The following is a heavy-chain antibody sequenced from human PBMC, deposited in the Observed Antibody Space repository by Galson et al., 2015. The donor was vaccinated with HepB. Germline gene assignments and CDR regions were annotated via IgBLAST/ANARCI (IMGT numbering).Heavy chain of an antibody. J-gene: IGHJ4*02. V-gene: IGHV3-64D*06. D-gene: IGHD2-2*01. Sequence: SLRLSCAASGFTFSSYAMHWVRQAPGKGLEYVSAISSNGGSTYYADSVKGRFTISRDNSKNTLYLQMSSLRAEDTAVYYCVKDLVGCSSTSCYGAAVAGNFDYWGQGTLVTVSS. CDR2: ISSNGGST. CDR1: GFTFSSYA. CDR3: VKDLVGCSSTSCYGAAVAGNFDY.